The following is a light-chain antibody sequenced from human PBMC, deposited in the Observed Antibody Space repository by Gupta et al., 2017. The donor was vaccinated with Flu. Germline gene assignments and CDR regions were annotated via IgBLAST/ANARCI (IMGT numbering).Light chain of an antibody. CDR3: QQYALSPKT. J-gene: IGKJ1*01. CDR1: QSLSSTY. V-gene: IGKV3-20*01. CDR2: GAS. Sequence: EVVLTQSPGTLSLSPGERVTLSCRASQSLSSTYVAWYQQKPGQSPKLLIFGASNRATGTPDRFSGGGSGTDFTLTISRLEPEDFAVYYCQQYALSPKTFGQGTKVEV.